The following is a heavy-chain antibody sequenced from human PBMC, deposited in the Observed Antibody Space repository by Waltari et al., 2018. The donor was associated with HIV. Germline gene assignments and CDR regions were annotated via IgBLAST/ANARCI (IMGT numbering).Heavy chain of an antibody. CDR1: GYSFNSYW. CDR3: ARRTRYGSYGMDV. D-gene: IGHD3-10*01. Sequence: EVQLMQSGAEVKKPGASLKISWKGSGYSFNSYWIGWVRQMPGQGLEWMGIIYPGDSDTRYSPSFQGQVTISSDKSITTAYLQWSSLKASDTAMHYCARRTRYGSYGMDVWGQGTTVTVSS. J-gene: IGHJ6*02. CDR2: IYPGDSDT. V-gene: IGHV5-51*03.